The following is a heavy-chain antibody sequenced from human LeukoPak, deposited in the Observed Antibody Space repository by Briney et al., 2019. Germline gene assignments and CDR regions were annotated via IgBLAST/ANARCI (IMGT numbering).Heavy chain of an antibody. CDR3: ARTNPGYGDYGTDY. J-gene: IGHJ4*02. D-gene: IGHD4-17*01. CDR1: GGSISSCY. V-gene: IGHV4-59*08. CDR2: IYYSGST. Sequence: SETLSLTCTVSGGSISSCYWSWIRQPPGKGLEWIGYIYYSGSTNYNPSLKSRVTISVDTSKNQFSLELSSVTAADTAVYYCARTNPGYGDYGTDYWGQGTLVTVSS.